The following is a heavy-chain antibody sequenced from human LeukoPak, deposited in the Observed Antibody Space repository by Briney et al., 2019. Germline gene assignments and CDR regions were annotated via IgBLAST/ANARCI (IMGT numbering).Heavy chain of an antibody. V-gene: IGHV3-74*01. CDR3: ARPQQWLAPGDAFDI. CDR2: INSDGSIA. CDR1: GFTFSTYW. J-gene: IGHJ3*02. D-gene: IGHD6-19*01. Sequence: GGSLRLSCAASGFTFSTYWMHWVRQVLGKGLVWVSRINSDGSIADYADAVKGRFTISRDNARNTLYLQMNSLRAEDTAVYYCARPQQWLAPGDAFDIWGQGTMVTVSS.